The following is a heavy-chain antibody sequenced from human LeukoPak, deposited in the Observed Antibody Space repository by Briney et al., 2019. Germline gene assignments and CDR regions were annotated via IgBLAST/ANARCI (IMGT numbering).Heavy chain of an antibody. D-gene: IGHD2-15*01. Sequence: PGGSLRLSCAASGFTFSSYSMNWVRQTPGKGLEWVSSISSSSSSIYYADSVKGRFTISRDNAKSSLYLQMNSLRAEDTAVYYCARANPPGISFFDSWGQGTLVTVSS. CDR1: GFTFSSYS. CDR2: ISSSSSSI. V-gene: IGHV3-21*01. J-gene: IGHJ4*02. CDR3: ARANPPGISFFDS.